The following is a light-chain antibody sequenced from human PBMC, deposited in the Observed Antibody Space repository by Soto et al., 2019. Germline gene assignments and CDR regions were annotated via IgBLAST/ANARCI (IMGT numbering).Light chain of an antibody. CDR2: GAS. CDR3: QQYDSSPYT. Sequence: EIVLTQSPGTLSLSPGERVTLSCRASQSISSSYLAWYQQKPGQAPRLLIYGASSRATGIPDRFSGSVSGTDFTLTISRLEPEDFAVYSCQQYDSSPYTFGQGTKLEIK. V-gene: IGKV3-20*01. J-gene: IGKJ2*01. CDR1: QSISSSY.